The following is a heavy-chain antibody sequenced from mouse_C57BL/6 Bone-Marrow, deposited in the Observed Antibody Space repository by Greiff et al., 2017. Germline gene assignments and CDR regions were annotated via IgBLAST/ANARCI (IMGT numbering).Heavy chain of an antibody. CDR3: AREDYNYEGAWFAY. Sequence: EVKLVESGGGLVKPGGSLKLSCAASGFTFSDYGMHWVRQAPEKGLEWVAYISSGSSTIYYAVTVQGRFTISRDNAKNTLFLQMPSLRSKDTAWYYCAREDYNYEGAWFAYWGQGTLVTVSA. CDR2: ISSGSSTI. V-gene: IGHV5-17*01. CDR1: GFTFSDYG. J-gene: IGHJ3*01. D-gene: IGHD2-12*01.